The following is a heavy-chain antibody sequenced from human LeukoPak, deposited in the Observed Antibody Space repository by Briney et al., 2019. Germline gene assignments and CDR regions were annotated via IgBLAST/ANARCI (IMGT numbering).Heavy chain of an antibody. D-gene: IGHD6-6*01. V-gene: IGHV3-48*03. CDR1: GFTFSTYE. J-gene: IGHJ4*02. CDR2: MSSNGDII. CDR3: ARDDGGRHTSSLDY. Sequence: GGSLRLSCAASGFTFSTYEMHWVRQVPGEGLEWVSYMSSNGDIIYYADSVKGRFTISRDNAKNSLYLQMDSLRAEDTAVYYCARDDGGRHTSSLDYWGQGTLVAVSS.